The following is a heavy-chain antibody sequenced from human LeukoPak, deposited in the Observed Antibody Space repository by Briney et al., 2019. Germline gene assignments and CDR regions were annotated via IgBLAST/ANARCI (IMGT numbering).Heavy chain of an antibody. CDR3: AKWEGNTRNYYDFWSGYPPAFDY. J-gene: IGHJ4*02. CDR1: GFTFSGYA. CDR2: ISGSGGST. V-gene: IGHV3-23*01. D-gene: IGHD3-3*01. Sequence: GGSLRLSCAASGFTFSGYAMSWVRQAPGKGLEWVSAISGSGGSTYYADSVKGRFTISRDNSKNTLYLQMNSLRAEDTAVYYCAKWEGNTRNYYDFWSGYPPAFDYWGQGTLVTVSS.